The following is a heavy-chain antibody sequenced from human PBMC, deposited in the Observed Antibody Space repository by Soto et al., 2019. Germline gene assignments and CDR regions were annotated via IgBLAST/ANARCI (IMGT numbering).Heavy chain of an antibody. V-gene: IGHV3-74*01. D-gene: IGHD2-8*01. J-gene: IGHJ5*02. CDR2: INGDGTSI. CDR1: GFTFTSHW. CDR3: AWEIIELMGAIRWFDP. Sequence: EVQLVESGGGLVQPGGSLRLSCAASGFTFTSHWMHWVRQAPGKGPVWVSRINGDGTSISYADSVKGRFTISSDNAKNTLYLQMDSLRAEDTAVYYCAWEIIELMGAIRWFDPWGQGTLVTVSS.